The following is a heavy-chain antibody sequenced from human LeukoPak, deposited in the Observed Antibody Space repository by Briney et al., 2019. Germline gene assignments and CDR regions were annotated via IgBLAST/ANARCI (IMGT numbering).Heavy chain of an antibody. Sequence: GGSLRLSCAASGFTFSSYSMNWVRQAPGKGLEWVSSISSSSSYIYYADSVKGRFTISRDNSKNTLYLQMNSLRAEDTAVYYCAKSQNYDIPPYFDYWGQGTLVTVSS. D-gene: IGHD3-9*01. CDR1: GFTFSSYS. CDR3: AKSQNYDIPPYFDY. CDR2: ISSSSSYI. J-gene: IGHJ4*02. V-gene: IGHV3-21*04.